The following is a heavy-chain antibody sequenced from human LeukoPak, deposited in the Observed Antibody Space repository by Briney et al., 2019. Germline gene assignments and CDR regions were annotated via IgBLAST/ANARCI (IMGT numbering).Heavy chain of an antibody. CDR3: AHRDTAMVRVDY. J-gene: IGHJ4*02. Sequence: GGSLRLSGAASGFTFRDAGMSWVRQAPGKGLEWVGRIKSKTDGGTTDYAAPVKGRFTISRDDSKNTLYLQMSDLKTEDTAVYFCAHRDTAMVRVDYWGQGTLVTVSS. D-gene: IGHD5-18*01. CDR1: GFTFRDAG. V-gene: IGHV3-15*01. CDR2: IKSKTDGGTT.